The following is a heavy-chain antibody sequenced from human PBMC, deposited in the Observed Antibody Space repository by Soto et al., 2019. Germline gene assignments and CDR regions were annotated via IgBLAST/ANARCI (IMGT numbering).Heavy chain of an antibody. V-gene: IGHV3-30-3*01. J-gene: IGHJ6*02. Sequence: QVQLVESGGGVVQPGRSLRLSCAASGFTFRSNAMHWVRQARGKGLEWVAVRSYDGSNKYYADSVKGRFTISRDNSKNTLFLQMNSLRAEDTAVYYCARDHEVEQWLYYYYYGMDVWGQGTTVTVSS. D-gene: IGHD6-19*01. CDR2: RSYDGSNK. CDR1: GFTFRSNA. CDR3: ARDHEVEQWLYYYYYGMDV.